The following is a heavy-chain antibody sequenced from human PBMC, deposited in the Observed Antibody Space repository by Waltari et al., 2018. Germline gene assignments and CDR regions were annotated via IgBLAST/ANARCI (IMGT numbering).Heavy chain of an antibody. CDR1: GFTFTNYG. J-gene: IGHJ4*02. V-gene: IGHV3-30*18. Sequence: QVQLVESGGGVVQPGGSLRLSCITSGFTFTNYGKHWVRQTPGKGMGWLEFISYDGSTTYYAESGKGRFTISRDTSKNTVFLQMSSLRAEDTAVYYCAKDSAFRYNLYANYYFEFWGQGTLVTVSS. CDR2: ISYDGSTT. CDR3: AKDSAFRYNLYANYYFEF. D-gene: IGHD1-20*01.